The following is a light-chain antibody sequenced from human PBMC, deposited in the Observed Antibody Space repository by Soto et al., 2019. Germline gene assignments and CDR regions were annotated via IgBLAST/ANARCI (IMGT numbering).Light chain of an antibody. J-gene: IGLJ2*01. CDR2: EVN. CDR3: SSYAGSKNLV. V-gene: IGLV2-8*01. CDR1: SSDVGGYNS. Sequence: QSALTQPPSASGSPGQSVTISCTGTSSDVGGYNSVSWYQQHPGKAPKLMIYEVNKRPSGVPDRFSASKSDSTAPLTVSGLQAVDEAHYYCSSYAGSKNLVFGGGTKLTVL.